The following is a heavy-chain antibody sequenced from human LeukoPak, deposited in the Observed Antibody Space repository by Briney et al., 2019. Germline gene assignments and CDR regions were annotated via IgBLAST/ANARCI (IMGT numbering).Heavy chain of an antibody. V-gene: IGHV3-30*02. CDR1: GFTFSTYG. Sequence: AGSLRLSCAASGFTFSTYGMHWVRQAPGKGLGWVAFIQYDGSNKYYTDSVKGRFTISRDNSKNTLYLQMNSLRPEDTAVYYCAKDQGYFTSAGYWGQGTLVTVSS. D-gene: IGHD3-9*01. CDR2: IQYDGSNK. J-gene: IGHJ4*02. CDR3: AKDQGYFTSAGY.